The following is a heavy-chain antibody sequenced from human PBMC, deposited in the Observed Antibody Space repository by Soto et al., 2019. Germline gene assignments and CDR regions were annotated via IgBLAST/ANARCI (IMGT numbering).Heavy chain of an antibody. D-gene: IGHD5-12*01. J-gene: IGHJ6*02. CDR1: GYTFTSYG. V-gene: IGHV1-18*01. CDR3: ERGRVANYYGMDV. Sequence: GAIVKVSCKASGYTFTSYGISWVRQAPGHGLEWMGWISAYNGNTHYAQKLQRSVTITTDTFTSTAYMELRSLKSDDTAWHYCERGRVANYYGMDVWGQGTTVTVSS. CDR2: ISAYNGNT.